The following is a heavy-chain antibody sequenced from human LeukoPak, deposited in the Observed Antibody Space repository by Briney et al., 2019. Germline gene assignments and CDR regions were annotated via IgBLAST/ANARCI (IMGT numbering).Heavy chain of an antibody. V-gene: IGHV5-51*01. CDR2: IYPGDSDT. CDR3: AGASGYCTSSSCSTQYLQH. J-gene: IGHJ1*01. Sequence: GESLKISCKGSGYRFTSHWIAWVRQMPGKGLEWMGIIYPGDSDTRYSPSFQGQVTISADKSISTAYLQWSSLKASDTAMYYCAGASGYCTSSSCSTQYLQHWGQGTLVTVSS. CDR1: GYRFTSHW. D-gene: IGHD2-15*01.